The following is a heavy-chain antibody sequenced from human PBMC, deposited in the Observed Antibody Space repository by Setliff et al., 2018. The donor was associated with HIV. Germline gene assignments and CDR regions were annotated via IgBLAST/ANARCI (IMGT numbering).Heavy chain of an antibody. CDR3: ARDRFYSSSWGVVRFYFDY. CDR2: VYYSGIT. V-gene: IGHV4-39*07. CDR1: GDLIRNSYYY. Sequence: PSETLSLTCDVSGDLIRNSYYYWAWIRQSPGRGLEWIGSVYYSGITHYNPSLESRATISVDTSMNQFSLKLSSVTAADTAVYYCARDRFYSSSWGVVRFYFDYWGQGTLVTVSS. D-gene: IGHD6-13*01. J-gene: IGHJ4*02.